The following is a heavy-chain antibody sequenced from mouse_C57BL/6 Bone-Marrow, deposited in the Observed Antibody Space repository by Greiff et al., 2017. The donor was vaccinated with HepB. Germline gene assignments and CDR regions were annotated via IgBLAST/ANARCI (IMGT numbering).Heavy chain of an antibody. Sequence: VHLVESGAELARPGASVKLSCKASGYTFTSYGISWVKQRTGQGLEWIGEIYPRSGNTYYNEKFKGKATLTADKSSSTAYMELRSLTSEDSAVYFCARDYYGSRGYAMDYWGQGTSVTVSS. CDR1: GYTFTSYG. J-gene: IGHJ4*01. D-gene: IGHD1-1*01. CDR2: IYPRSGNT. V-gene: IGHV1-81*01. CDR3: ARDYYGSRGYAMDY.